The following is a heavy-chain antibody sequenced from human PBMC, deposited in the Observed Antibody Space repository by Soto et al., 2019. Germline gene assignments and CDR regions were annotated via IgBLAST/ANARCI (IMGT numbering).Heavy chain of an antibody. V-gene: IGHV3-30*18. J-gene: IGHJ4*02. Sequence: QVQLVESGGGVVQPGRSLRLSCAASGFTFSSYGMHWVRQAPGKGLEWVAVISYDGSNKYYADSVKGRFTISRDNSKNTLYLQMNSLRAEDTAVYYCAKGGTTASHYFDYWGQGTLVTVSS. CDR1: GFTFSSYG. CDR3: AKGGTTASHYFDY. CDR2: ISYDGSNK. D-gene: IGHD1-7*01.